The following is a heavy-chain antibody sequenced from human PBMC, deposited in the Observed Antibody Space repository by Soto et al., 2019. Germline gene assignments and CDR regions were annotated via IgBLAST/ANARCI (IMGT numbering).Heavy chain of an antibody. CDR3: ARAGGSCSGGSCTHYYFYGMDV. J-gene: IGHJ6*02. CDR2: INSDGSST. CDR1: GFTFSRFW. Sequence: EVQLVESGGGLVQPGGSLRVSCAASGFTFSRFWMHWVRQAPGMGLVWVSRINSDGSSTNYADSVKGRFTISRDNAKNTLYLQMNSLIAEDTAVYYCARAGGSCSGGSCTHYYFYGMDVWGQGTTVTVSS. V-gene: IGHV3-74*01. D-gene: IGHD2-15*01.